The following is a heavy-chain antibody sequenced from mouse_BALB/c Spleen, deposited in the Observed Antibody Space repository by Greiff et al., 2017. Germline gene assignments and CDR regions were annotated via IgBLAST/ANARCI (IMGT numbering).Heavy chain of an antibody. CDR2: IWGDGST. J-gene: IGHJ4*01. Sequence: QVQLQQSGPGLVAPSQSLSITCTVSGFSLTSYGVSWVRQPPGKGLEWLGVIWGDGSTNYHSALISRLSISKDNSKSQVFLKLNSLQTDDTATYYCAKMAKIHYYGYFYAMDYWGQGTSVTVSS. V-gene: IGHV2-3*01. CDR3: AKMAKIHYYGYFYAMDY. CDR1: GFSLTSYG. D-gene: IGHD1-2*01.